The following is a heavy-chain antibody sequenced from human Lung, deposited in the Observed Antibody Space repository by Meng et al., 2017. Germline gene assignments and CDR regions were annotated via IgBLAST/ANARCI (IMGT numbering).Heavy chain of an antibody. CDR2: INHSGST. CDR3: ARGPTTMAHDFDY. Sequence: QVLLPHWVSGLLRPSVPMSLACVVSGGPFSDYYWSWIRQPPGKGLEWIGEINHSGSTNYNPSLESRATISVDTSQNNLSLKLSSVTAADSAVYYCARGPTTMAHDFDYWGQGTLVTVSS. J-gene: IGHJ4*02. D-gene: IGHD4-11*01. V-gene: IGHV4-34*01. CDR1: GGPFSDYY.